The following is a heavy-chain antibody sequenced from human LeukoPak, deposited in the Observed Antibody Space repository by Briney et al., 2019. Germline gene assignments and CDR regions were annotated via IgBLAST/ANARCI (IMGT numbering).Heavy chain of an antibody. CDR1: GGSFSGYY. V-gene: IGHV4-34*01. CDR3: ARPSRD. Sequence: PSETLSLTCAVYGGSFSGYYWSWIRQPPGKGLEWIGEINHSGSTNYNPSLKSRVTISVDTSKNQFSLKLSSVTAADTAVYYCARPSRDWGQGTLVTVSS. J-gene: IGHJ4*02. CDR2: INHSGST.